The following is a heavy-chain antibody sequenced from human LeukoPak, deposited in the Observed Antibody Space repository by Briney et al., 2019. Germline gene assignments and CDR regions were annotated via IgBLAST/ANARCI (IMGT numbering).Heavy chain of an antibody. V-gene: IGHV4-59*01. Sequence: TSETLSLTCTVSGGSISSYYWSWIRQPPGKGLEWIGYIYYSGSTNYNPSLKSRVTISVDTSKNQFSLKLSSVTAADTAVYYCARGSSSGSYYGNYYYMDVWGKGTTVTVSS. J-gene: IGHJ6*03. D-gene: IGHD3-10*01. CDR3: ARGSSSGSYYGNYYYMDV. CDR2: IYYSGST. CDR1: GGSISSYY.